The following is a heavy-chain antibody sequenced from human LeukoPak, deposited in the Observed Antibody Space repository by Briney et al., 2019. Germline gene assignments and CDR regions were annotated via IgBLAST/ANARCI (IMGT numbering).Heavy chain of an antibody. CDR3: ARDRHWNQGNFDY. Sequence: ASVKVSCKASGYTITGYYIYWVRQAPGQGLEWMGWINPNSGDTNYAQKFQGRVTMTRDTSINTAFMELSRLRSDDTAVYYCARDRHWNQGNFDYWGQGTLVTVSS. CDR2: INPNSGDT. J-gene: IGHJ4*02. D-gene: IGHD1-1*01. CDR1: GYTITGYY. V-gene: IGHV1-2*02.